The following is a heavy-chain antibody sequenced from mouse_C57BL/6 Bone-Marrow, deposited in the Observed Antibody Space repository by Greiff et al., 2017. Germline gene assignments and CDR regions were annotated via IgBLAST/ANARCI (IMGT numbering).Heavy chain of an antibody. CDR3: TSDGGYPPWFAY. CDR1: GFTFSSYA. CDR2: ISSGGDYI. Sequence: EVQLVESGAGLVKPGGSLKLSCAASGFTFSSYAMSWVRQTPEKRLEWVAYISSGGDYIYYADTVKGRFTISRDNARNTLYLQMSRLQSEEPAMYYCTSDGGYPPWFAYWGQGTLVTVSA. V-gene: IGHV5-9-1*02. J-gene: IGHJ3*01. D-gene: IGHD2-3*01.